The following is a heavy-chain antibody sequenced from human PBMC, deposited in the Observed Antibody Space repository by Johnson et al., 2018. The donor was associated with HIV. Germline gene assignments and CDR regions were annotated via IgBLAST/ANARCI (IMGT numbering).Heavy chain of an antibody. CDR1: GFTFSTYW. CDR3: GRGVRDSSGYPFAFDI. D-gene: IGHD3-22*01. V-gene: IGHV3-7*01. Sequence: VQLVESGGGLVQPGGSLRLSCAASGFTFSTYWMTWVRQAPGKGLEWVANIKQDGSEKYYVDSVKGRFAISRDNAKNALYLQMTSLRAEDTAVYYCGRGVRDSSGYPFAFDIWGQGTMVIVPS. J-gene: IGHJ3*02. CDR2: IKQDGSEK.